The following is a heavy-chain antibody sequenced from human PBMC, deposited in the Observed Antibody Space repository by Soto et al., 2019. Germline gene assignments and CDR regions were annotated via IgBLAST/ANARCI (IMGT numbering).Heavy chain of an antibody. J-gene: IGHJ2*01. Sequence: GGSLRLSCAASGFTFSSYGMHWVRQAPGKGLEWVAVIWYDGSNKYYADSLKGRFTISRDTSKNPLYLQMNSLRAEDTSVYSCARDGRNSCSWYWYFDLWGRGTLVTVSS. V-gene: IGHV3-33*08. D-gene: IGHD6-13*01. CDR3: ARDGRNSCSWYWYFDL. CDR2: IWYDGSNK. CDR1: GFTFSSYG.